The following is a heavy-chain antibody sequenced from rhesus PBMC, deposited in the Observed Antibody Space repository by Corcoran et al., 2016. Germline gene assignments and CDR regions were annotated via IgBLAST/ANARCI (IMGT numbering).Heavy chain of an antibody. V-gene: IGHV3-16*02. Sequence: EVHLVESGGGLVQPGGCLRLPCAASGFTFSSYWMSWVRQAPGQGGDWVGHIKNKAVGGATSYDKCVQEHYGSSRGASKNTLYLQMDRLKTEVTAVYYCRGVGSSSGWYFDYWGQGVLVTVSS. J-gene: IGHJ4*01. CDR1: GFTFSSYW. CDR3: RGVGSSSGWYFDY. D-gene: IGHD6-31*01. CDR2: IKNKAVGGAT.